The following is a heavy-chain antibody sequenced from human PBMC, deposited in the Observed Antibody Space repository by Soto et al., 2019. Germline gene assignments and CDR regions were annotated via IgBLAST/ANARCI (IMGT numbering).Heavy chain of an antibody. CDR1: GVNFSSYC. Sequence: GGSLRLSSAASGVNFSSYCMSWVRKAPGKGLEWVSAISGSGGSTYYADSVKGRFTISRDNSKNTLYLQMNSLRAEDTAVYYCAKEGGYSGYDPSYYFDYWGQGTLVTVS. V-gene: IGHV3-23*01. D-gene: IGHD5-12*01. J-gene: IGHJ4*02. CDR2: ISGSGGST. CDR3: AKEGGYSGYDPSYYFDY.